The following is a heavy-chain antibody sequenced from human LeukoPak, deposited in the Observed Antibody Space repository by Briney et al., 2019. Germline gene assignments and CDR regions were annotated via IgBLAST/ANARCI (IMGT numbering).Heavy chain of an antibody. Sequence: PSETLSHTCTVSGGSISSYYGSWIRQPPGKGLEWIGYIYYSGSTNYNPSLKSRVTISVDTSKNQFSLKLSSVTAADTAVYYCARDPKTYYYDSSGYYHDAFDIWGQGTMVTVSS. CDR2: IYYSGST. D-gene: IGHD3-22*01. CDR3: ARDPKTYYYDSSGYYHDAFDI. V-gene: IGHV4-59*01. CDR1: GGSISSYY. J-gene: IGHJ3*02.